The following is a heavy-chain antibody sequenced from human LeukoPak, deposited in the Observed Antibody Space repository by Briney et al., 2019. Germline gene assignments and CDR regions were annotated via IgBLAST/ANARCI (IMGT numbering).Heavy chain of an antibody. CDR3: ARISHGGPC. CDR1: GGSINNTIFY. D-gene: IGHD3-16*01. Sequence: SETLSLTCTVSGGSINNTIFYWGCIRQPPGKGLGWNATVDYSGINYTCPSIKTRTTFSADTSKNQLLLNLSAVTAADTAVYYCARISHGGPCWGQGTLVTVSS. V-gene: IGHV4-39*07. CDR2: VDYSGIN. J-gene: IGHJ4*02.